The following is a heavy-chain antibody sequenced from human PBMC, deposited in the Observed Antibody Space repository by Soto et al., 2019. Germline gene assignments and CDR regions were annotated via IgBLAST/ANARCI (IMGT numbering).Heavy chain of an antibody. CDR3: AKGSIWSGYYTAFDY. J-gene: IGHJ4*02. D-gene: IGHD3-3*01. V-gene: IGHV3-30*18. Sequence: QPGGSLRLSCAASGFTFSSYGMHWVRQAPGKGLEWVAVISYDGSNKYYADSVKGRFTISRDNSKNTLYLQMNSLRAEDTAVYYCAKGSIWSGYYTAFDYWGQGTLVTVSS. CDR2: ISYDGSNK. CDR1: GFTFSSYG.